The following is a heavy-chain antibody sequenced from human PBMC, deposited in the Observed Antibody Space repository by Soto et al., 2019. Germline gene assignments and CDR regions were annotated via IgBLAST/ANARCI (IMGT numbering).Heavy chain of an antibody. J-gene: IGHJ6*02. V-gene: IGHV3-48*02. CDR1: GFTFSSYS. CDR2: ISSSSSTI. Sequence: EVQLVESGGGLVQPGGSLRLSCAASGFTFSSYSMNWVRQAPGKGLEWVSYISSSSSTIYYADSVKGRFTISRDNAKNSRHLQMNSLRDEDTAGYYCAKDPAGTVRYYYYGMDVWGQGTTVTVSS. CDR3: AKDPAGTVRYYYYGMDV. D-gene: IGHD1-1*01.